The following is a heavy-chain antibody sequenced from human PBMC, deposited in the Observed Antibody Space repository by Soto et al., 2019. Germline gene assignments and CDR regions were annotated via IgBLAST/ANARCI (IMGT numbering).Heavy chain of an antibody. CDR1: GFTFSNSG. V-gene: IGHV3-30*03. CDR2: VSFDGTNQ. CDR3: ARTLHGDSTGAFDY. J-gene: IGHJ4*02. Sequence: QVQLVESGGGVVQPGRSLRLSCAASGFTFSNSGMHWVRQTPGKGLEWVALVSFDGTNQYYADSVKGRFTISRDNFNNTLFLQMHSLRAEDTALYYCARTLHGDSTGAFDYWGLGTLVTVSS. D-gene: IGHD2-21*02.